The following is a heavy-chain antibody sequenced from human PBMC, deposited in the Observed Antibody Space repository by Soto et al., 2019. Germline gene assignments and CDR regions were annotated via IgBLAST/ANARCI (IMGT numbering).Heavy chain of an antibody. Sequence: HPGGSLRLSCAASTFPFSTYWMTWVRQAPGKGLEWVANIHRDEIEKYYMDSVKGRFTNSRDNAKNSLYLQMTSLRAEDTAVYYCAGGNALDVWGQGTTVTVSS. CDR2: IHRDEIEK. CDR1: TFPFSTYW. CDR3: AGGNALDV. V-gene: IGHV3-7*01. J-gene: IGHJ6*02.